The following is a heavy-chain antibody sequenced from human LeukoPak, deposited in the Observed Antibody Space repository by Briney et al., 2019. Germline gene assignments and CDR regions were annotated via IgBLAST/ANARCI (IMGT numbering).Heavy chain of an antibody. CDR1: GFTFSSNA. CDR3: ARDLAAYYYDSSCYPLRPRGAFDI. Sequence: GGSLRLSCAASGFTFSSNAMSWVRQAPGQGLEWASAISGSGGSTYYADSVKGRFTISTYYSKNTLYLQTNSLGAQATDVYYCARDLAAYYYDSSCYPLRPRGAFDIWGQGTMVTVSS. D-gene: IGHD3-22*01. V-gene: IGHV3-23*01. CDR2: ISGSGGST. J-gene: IGHJ3*02.